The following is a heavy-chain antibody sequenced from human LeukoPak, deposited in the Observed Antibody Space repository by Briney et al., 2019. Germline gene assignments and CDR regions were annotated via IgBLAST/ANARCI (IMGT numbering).Heavy chain of an antibody. Sequence: PGGSLRLSCEASGFTFTSYWMAWVRQAPGKGLEWVANINPDGRDTWYAESVKGRFTFTRDNAKKSVFLQMNSLRVEETAVYYCARWGVQADMADWGQGTLVSVSS. J-gene: IGHJ4*02. D-gene: IGHD3-10*01. CDR3: ARWGVQADMAD. V-gene: IGHV3-7*01. CDR2: INPDGRDT. CDR1: GFTFTSYW.